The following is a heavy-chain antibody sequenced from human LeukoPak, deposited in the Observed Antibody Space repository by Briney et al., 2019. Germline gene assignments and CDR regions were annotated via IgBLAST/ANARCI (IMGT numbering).Heavy chain of an antibody. Sequence: ASVKVSCKVSGYTLTELSMHWVRQAPGKGLEWMGGFDPEDGETIYAQKFQGRVTMTEDTSTDTAYMELRSLRSDDTAVYYCARVVSGWYENDYWGQGTLVTVSS. D-gene: IGHD6-19*01. J-gene: IGHJ4*02. CDR3: ARVVSGWYENDY. CDR1: GYTLTELS. CDR2: FDPEDGET. V-gene: IGHV1-24*01.